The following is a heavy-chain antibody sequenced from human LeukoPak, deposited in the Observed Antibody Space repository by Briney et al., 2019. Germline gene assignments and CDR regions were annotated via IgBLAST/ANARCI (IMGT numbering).Heavy chain of an antibody. CDR2: ISGSGGNT. Sequence: GGSLRLSCTASGFTSSNYAMSWVCQAPGKGLEWVSAISGSGGNTYYADSVKGRFTISRDNSKNTLYLQMNSLRAEDTAVYYCAKEGFGSFYYMDVWGKGTTVTVSS. D-gene: IGHD2-15*01. V-gene: IGHV3-23*01. CDR3: AKEGFGSFYYMDV. J-gene: IGHJ6*03. CDR1: GFTSSNYA.